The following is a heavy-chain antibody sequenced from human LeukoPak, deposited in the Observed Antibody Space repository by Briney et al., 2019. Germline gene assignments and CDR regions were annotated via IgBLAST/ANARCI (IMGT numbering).Heavy chain of an antibody. CDR2: IYHSGST. J-gene: IGHJ4*02. CDR1: GYSISSGYY. V-gene: IGHV4-38-2*01. Sequence: LETLSLTCAVSGYSISSGYYWGWIRQPPGKGLEWIGSIYHSGSTYYNPSLKSRVTISVDTFKNQFSLKLSSVTAADTAVYYCARQNGAMVRGVTDYRGQGTLVTVSS. D-gene: IGHD3-10*01. CDR3: ARQNGAMVRGVTDY.